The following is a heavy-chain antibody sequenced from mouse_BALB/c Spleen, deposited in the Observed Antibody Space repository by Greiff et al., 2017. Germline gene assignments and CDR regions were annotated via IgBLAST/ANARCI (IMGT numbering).Heavy chain of an antibody. V-gene: IGHV5-6-5*01. Sequence: EVKLVESGGGLVKPGGSLKLSCAASGFTFSSYAMSWVRQTPEKRLEWVASISSGGSTYYPDSVKGRFTISRDNARNILYLQMSSLKSEDTALYYCARRGYGYYFDYWGQGTTLTVSS. CDR2: ISSGGST. CDR1: GFTFSSYA. CDR3: ARRGYGYYFDY. D-gene: IGHD3-1*01. J-gene: IGHJ2*01.